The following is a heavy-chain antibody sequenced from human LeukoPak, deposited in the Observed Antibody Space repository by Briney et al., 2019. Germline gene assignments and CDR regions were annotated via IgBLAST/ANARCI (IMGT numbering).Heavy chain of an antibody. Sequence: PSETLSLTCTVSGGSIRSYYWSWIRQPPGKGLEWLGYIYYTGSTNYNPFLKSRVTISVDTSKNQFSLKLSSVTAADTAVYYCARHVRGSSGSYGSIPFDYWGQGTLVTVSS. CDR2: IYYTGST. CDR3: ARHVRGSSGSYGSIPFDY. V-gene: IGHV4-59*08. D-gene: IGHD3-10*01. J-gene: IGHJ4*02. CDR1: GGSIRSYY.